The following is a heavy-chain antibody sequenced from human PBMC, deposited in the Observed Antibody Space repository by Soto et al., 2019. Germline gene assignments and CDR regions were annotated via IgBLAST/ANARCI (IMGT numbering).Heavy chain of an antibody. CDR2: IYYSGTT. V-gene: IGHV4-39*01. CDR1: GGSLSSSRWY. CDR3: ASQKLDVHEFFDY. J-gene: IGHJ4*02. D-gene: IGHD1-7*01. Sequence: SQTRSLTCSVGGGSLSSSRWYWGRKQHPPGKGLEWLGSIYYSGTTFFNPSLKSRVVKSIDTSRNQFSLRLTSVTAADTALYYCASQKLDVHEFFDYWGQGILVTVSS.